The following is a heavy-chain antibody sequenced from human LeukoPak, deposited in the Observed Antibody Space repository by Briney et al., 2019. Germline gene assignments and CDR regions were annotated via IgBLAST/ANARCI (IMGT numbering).Heavy chain of an antibody. J-gene: IGHJ6*02. CDR1: GYTFTSYA. Sequence: ASVKVSCKASGYTFTSYAMHWVRQAPGQRLEWMGWINAGNGNTKYSQKFQGGVTITRDTSASTAYMELSSLRSEDTAVYYCARDAALYCSSTSCYGGAYYYYGMDVWGQGTTVTVSS. CDR3: ARDAALYCSSTSCYGGAYYYYGMDV. D-gene: IGHD2-2*01. CDR2: INAGNGNT. V-gene: IGHV1-3*01.